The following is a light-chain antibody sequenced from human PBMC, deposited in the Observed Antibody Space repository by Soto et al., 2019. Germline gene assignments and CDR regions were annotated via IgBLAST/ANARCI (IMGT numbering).Light chain of an antibody. CDR2: INRDGSH. CDR3: QTWGPGIRV. Sequence: QSVLTQSPSASASLGASVKLTCTLSSEHSTYAIAWHQQQPERGPRCLMRINRDGSHDRGDGIPDRFSGSSSGAERYLTISSLQSEDEADYYCQTWGPGIRVFGGVTKLTVL. J-gene: IGLJ2*01. CDR1: SEHSTYA. V-gene: IGLV4-69*01.